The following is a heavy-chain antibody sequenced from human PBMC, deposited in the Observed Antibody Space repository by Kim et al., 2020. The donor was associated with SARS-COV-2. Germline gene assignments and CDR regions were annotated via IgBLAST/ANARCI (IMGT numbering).Heavy chain of an antibody. CDR2: IYPGDSDT. CDR1: GYSFTSYW. CDR3: ASSYYYDSSGPPDAFDI. V-gene: IGHV5-51*01. Sequence: GESLKISCKGSGYSFTSYWIGWVRQMPGKGLEWMGIIYPGDSDTRYSPSFQGQVTISADKSISTAYLQWSSLRASDTAMYYCASSYYYDSSGPPDAFDIWGQGTMVTVSS. J-gene: IGHJ3*02. D-gene: IGHD3-22*01.